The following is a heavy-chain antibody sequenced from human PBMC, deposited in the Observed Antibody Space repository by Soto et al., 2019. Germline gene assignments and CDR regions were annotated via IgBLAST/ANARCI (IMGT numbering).Heavy chain of an antibody. J-gene: IGHJ5*02. Sequence: QLQLQESGPGLVKPSETLSLTCTVSNGSISSAIYYWGWIRQPPGKGLEWIGSIYHSGSTYYNPSLLGRVTISVDPSKNQFSLKLSSVTAADTAVYFCAGRSSLASVELFVGGISKYNWIDPWGQGTLVTVSS. V-gene: IGHV4-39*01. D-gene: IGHD2-2*01. CDR3: AGRSSLASVELFVGGISKYNWIDP. CDR1: NGSISSAIYY. CDR2: IYHSGST.